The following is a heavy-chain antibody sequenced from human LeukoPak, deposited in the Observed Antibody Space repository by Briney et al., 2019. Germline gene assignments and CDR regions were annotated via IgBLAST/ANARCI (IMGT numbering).Heavy chain of an antibody. CDR2: ISYDGSNT. V-gene: IGHV3-30*18. D-gene: IGHD1-26*01. CDR3: AKGPPSGSYCDY. J-gene: IGHJ4*02. Sequence: GGSLRLSCAASGFTVSSCGMHWVRQAPGKGLEWVAVISYDGSNTYYADSVKGRFTISRDNSKNTLYLQMNSLRAEDTAVYYCAKGPPSGSYCDYWGQGTLVTVSS. CDR1: GFTVSSCG.